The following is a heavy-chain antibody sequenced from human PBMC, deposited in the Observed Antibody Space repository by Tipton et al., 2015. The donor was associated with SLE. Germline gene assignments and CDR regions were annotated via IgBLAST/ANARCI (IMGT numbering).Heavy chain of an antibody. CDR2: INHSGST. J-gene: IGHJ2*01. CDR1: GGSISSGSYY. V-gene: IGHV4-39*07. Sequence: LRLSCTVSGGSISSGSYYWSWIRQPPGKGLEWIGEINHSGSTNYNPSLKSRVTISVDTSKNQFSLKLSSVTAADTAVYYCARKVEVDWYFDLWGRGTLVTVSA. CDR3: ARKVEVDWYFDL.